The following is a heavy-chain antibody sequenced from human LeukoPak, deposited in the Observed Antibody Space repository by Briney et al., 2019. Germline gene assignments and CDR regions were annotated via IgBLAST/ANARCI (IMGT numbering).Heavy chain of an antibody. CDR3: AREVVY. CDR2: ILYSGST. J-gene: IGHJ4*02. Sequence: SETLSLTCTVSGGSISNYYWSWIRQAPGKGLEWIGYILYSGSTYYNPSLKSRVTISVDTSKNQFSLKLSSVTAADTAVYYCAREVVYWGQGTLVTVSS. CDR1: GGSISNYY. V-gene: IGHV4-30-4*01. D-gene: IGHD2-8*02.